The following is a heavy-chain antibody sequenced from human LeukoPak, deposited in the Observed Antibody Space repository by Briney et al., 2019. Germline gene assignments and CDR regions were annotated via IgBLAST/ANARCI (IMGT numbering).Heavy chain of an antibody. CDR1: GFTFSYYS. V-gene: IGHV3-21*01. D-gene: IGHD4-17*01. Sequence: GGSLRLSCAASGFTFSYYSMNWVRQAPGKGLEWVSSIISSSSYIYYADSVKGRFTISRDNAKNSLYLQMNSLRAEDTAVYYCARVNAVTTDPYYYGMDVWGQGTTVTASS. J-gene: IGHJ6*02. CDR2: IISSSSYI. CDR3: ARVNAVTTDPYYYGMDV.